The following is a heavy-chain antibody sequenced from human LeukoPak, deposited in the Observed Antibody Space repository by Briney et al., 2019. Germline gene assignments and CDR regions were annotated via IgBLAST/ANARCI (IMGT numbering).Heavy chain of an antibody. J-gene: IGHJ4*02. CDR2: INTFASYI. CDR1: GLTFSSFS. Sequence: GGSLRLSCAASGLTFSSFSFNWVRQRPGKGLEWVSSINTFASYIYYADSVKGRLTISRDNAKNSLYLQMNSLRAEDTGVYYCARLRRNSDQSGFYYYYDYWGQGTLVTVSS. CDR3: ARLRRNSDQSGFYYYYDY. V-gene: IGHV3-21*06. D-gene: IGHD3-22*01.